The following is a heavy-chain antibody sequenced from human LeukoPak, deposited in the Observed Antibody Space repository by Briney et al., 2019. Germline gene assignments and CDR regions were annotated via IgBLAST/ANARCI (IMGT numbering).Heavy chain of an antibody. CDR1: GYTFTSYG. CDR3: ARMGDYHLVSFFDY. Sequence: ASVKASCRSDGYTFTSYGFSWVRQAAGQGLEWMGWVSAYDGNTNYAQKLQGRVTMTTDTSTSRVYMELRSLRSDDTAVYYCARMGDYHLVSFFDYWGQGTLVTVSS. D-gene: IGHD4/OR15-4a*01. J-gene: IGHJ4*02. V-gene: IGHV1-18*01. CDR2: VSAYDGNT.